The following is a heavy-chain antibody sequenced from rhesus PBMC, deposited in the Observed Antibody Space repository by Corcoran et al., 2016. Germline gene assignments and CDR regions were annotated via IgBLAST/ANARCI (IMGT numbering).Heavy chain of an antibody. CDR2: IGGSSGST. J-gene: IGHJ1*01. CDR1: GYSISSGYG. CDR3: ALGGDYYLYFEF. D-gene: IGHD3-34*01. Sequence: QVQLQESGPGLVKPSETLSLTCAVSGYSISSGYGWSWIRQPPGKGLEWIGYIGGSSGSTNSNPSLKSRVTISKDTAKNQFSLKLSSVTAADTAVYYCALGGDYYLYFEFWGQGALVTVSS. V-gene: IGHV4-127*01.